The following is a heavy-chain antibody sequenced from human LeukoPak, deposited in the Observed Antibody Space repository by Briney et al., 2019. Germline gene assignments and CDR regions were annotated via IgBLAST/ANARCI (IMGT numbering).Heavy chain of an antibody. V-gene: IGHV3-30*02. D-gene: IGHD2-21*01. J-gene: IGHJ3*02. CDR3: ARDNSIVVVGALDAFDI. CDR2: TRYDGSQK. Sequence: GGSLRLSCAASTFTFSTYGMHWVRQAPGKGLEWVSFTRYDGSQKYYADSVKGRFIISRDNAKNSLYLQMNSLRAEDTAVYYCARDNSIVVVGALDAFDIWGQGTMVTVSS. CDR1: TFTFSTYG.